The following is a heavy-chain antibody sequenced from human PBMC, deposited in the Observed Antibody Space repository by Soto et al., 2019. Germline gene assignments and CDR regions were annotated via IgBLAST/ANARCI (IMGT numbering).Heavy chain of an antibody. CDR3: ARWMTTVTTSNFDY. D-gene: IGHD4-17*01. Sequence: SETLSLTCTVSGGSISSGGYYWSWIRQHPGKGPEWIGYIYHSGSTYYNPSLKSRVTISVDTSKNQFSLKLSSVTAADTAVYYCARWMTTVTTSNFDYWGQGTLVTV. CDR2: IYHSGST. J-gene: IGHJ4*02. CDR1: GGSISSGGYY. V-gene: IGHV4-31*03.